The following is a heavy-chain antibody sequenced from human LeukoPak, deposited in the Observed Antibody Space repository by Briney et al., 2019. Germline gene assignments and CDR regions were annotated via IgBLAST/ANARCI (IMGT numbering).Heavy chain of an antibody. CDR3: AKDATPGNSIWDHIDS. CDR2: VGGGNDI. J-gene: IGHJ4*02. Sequence: GGSLRLSCAASGFTFNIYGMSWVRQAPGKGLEWVSSVGGGNDIYYADSVKGRFTGSRDDAKNTVYLQMNSLRAEDTAIYFCAKDATPGNSIWDHIDSWGQGTLDTVSS. D-gene: IGHD1-7*01. CDR1: GFTFNIYG. V-gene: IGHV3-23*01.